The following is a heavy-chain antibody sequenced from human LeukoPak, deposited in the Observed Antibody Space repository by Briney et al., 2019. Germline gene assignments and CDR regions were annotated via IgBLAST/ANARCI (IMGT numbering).Heavy chain of an antibody. J-gene: IGHJ4*02. CDR1: GYTFTSYG. CDR3: ARGAIAVARGYPSDY. D-gene: IGHD6-19*01. Sequence: GASVKVSCKASGYTFTSYGISWVRQAPGQGLEWLGWISAYNGNTNYAQKLQGRVTLTTDTSTSTAYMELRSLRSDDTAVYYCARGAIAVARGYPSDYWGQGTLVTVSS. CDR2: ISAYNGNT. V-gene: IGHV1-18*01.